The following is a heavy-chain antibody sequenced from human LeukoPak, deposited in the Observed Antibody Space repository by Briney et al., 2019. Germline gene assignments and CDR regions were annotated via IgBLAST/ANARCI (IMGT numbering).Heavy chain of an antibody. D-gene: IGHD1-26*01. J-gene: IGHJ4*02. V-gene: IGHV3-72*01. CDR2: TRNKANSYTT. CDR1: GFTFSDHY. Sequence: GGSLRLSCAASGFTFSDHYMDWVRQAPGKGPEWVGRTRNKANSYTTEYAASVKGRFTISRDDSKNSLYLQMNSLKTEDTAVYYCARGGATFDSFYFDYWGQGTLVTVSS. CDR3: ARGGATFDSFYFDY.